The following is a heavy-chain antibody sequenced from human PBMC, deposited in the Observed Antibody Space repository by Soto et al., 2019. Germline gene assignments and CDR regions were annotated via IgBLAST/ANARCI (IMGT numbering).Heavy chain of an antibody. CDR2: IIPIFGTT. CDR1: GGTFSSYV. Sequence: ASVEVSCKASGGTFSSYVIRWARQAPGQGLEWMGGIIPIFGTTNYAQKFQGRVTITADEATGTAYMELSSLTYDDTAVYFCARDLEPQQWLVGLDSWGQGTLVTVSS. J-gene: IGHJ5*01. D-gene: IGHD6-19*01. CDR3: ARDLEPQQWLVGLDS. V-gene: IGHV1-69*13.